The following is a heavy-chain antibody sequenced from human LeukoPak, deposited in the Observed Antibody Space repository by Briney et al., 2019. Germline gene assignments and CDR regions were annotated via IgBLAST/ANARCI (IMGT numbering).Heavy chain of an antibody. CDR3: ARSSPNYYYYGMDV. CDR2: INPNSGGT. J-gene: IGHJ6*02. Sequence: ASVKVSCKASGYTFTGYYMHWVRQAPGQGREWMGWINPNSGGTNYAQKFQGRVTMTRDTSISTAYMELSRLRSDDTAVYYCARSSPNYYYYGMDVWGQGTTVTVSS. V-gene: IGHV1-2*02. D-gene: IGHD6-13*01. CDR1: GYTFTGYY.